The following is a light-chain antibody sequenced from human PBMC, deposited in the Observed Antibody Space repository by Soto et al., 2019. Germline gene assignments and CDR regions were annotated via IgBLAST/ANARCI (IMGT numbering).Light chain of an antibody. CDR1: KIGSES. CDR3: SAYTHSNTVI. Sequence: SYELTQPPSVSVAPGQTARIACGGNKIGSESVHWYQQKPGQAPVVVVYDDTDRPSGIPERFSGSNSGNTATLTISRVEAGDEADYYCSAYTHSNTVIFGGGTKVTVL. CDR2: DDT. J-gene: IGLJ2*01. V-gene: IGLV3-21*02.